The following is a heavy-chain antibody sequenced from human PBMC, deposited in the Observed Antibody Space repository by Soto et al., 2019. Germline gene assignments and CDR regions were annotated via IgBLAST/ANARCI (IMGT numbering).Heavy chain of an antibody. Sequence: GGSLRLSCAASGFTFSSYAMSWVRQAPGKGLEWVSDISGSGGSTYYADSVKGRFTISRDNSKNTLYLQMNSLRAEDTAVYYCATLRPGNIVVVVAAHFDYWGQGTLVTVSS. CDR3: ATLRPGNIVVVVAAHFDY. CDR1: GFTFSSYA. D-gene: IGHD2-15*01. V-gene: IGHV3-23*01. CDR2: ISGSGGST. J-gene: IGHJ4*02.